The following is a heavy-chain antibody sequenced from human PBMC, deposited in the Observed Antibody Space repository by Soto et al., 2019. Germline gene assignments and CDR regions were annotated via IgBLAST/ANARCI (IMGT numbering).Heavy chain of an antibody. Sequence: GGSLRLSCAASGFTFISYAMHWVRQAPGKGLEWVSAISYNGDTTYYADSVKGRFTVSRDNSKNTLYLQMNSLRVEDTAVYYCANRPSSVAALYNTWGQGTLVTVSS. CDR1: GFTFISYA. J-gene: IGHJ5*02. D-gene: IGHD1-20*01. CDR2: ISYNGDTT. V-gene: IGHV3-23*01. CDR3: ANRPSSVAALYNT.